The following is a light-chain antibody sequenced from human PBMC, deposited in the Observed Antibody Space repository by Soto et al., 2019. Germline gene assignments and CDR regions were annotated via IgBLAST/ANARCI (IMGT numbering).Light chain of an antibody. Sequence: DIRLTQSPSTVSASVGDRVTITCRASQSINTWLAWYQQKPGKAPRVLIYDASSLQSGVPSRFSGRGSGTEFTLTISSLEHDDFATYYCQQYDGHFGQGTKLEIK. CDR1: QSINTW. CDR3: QQYDGH. V-gene: IGKV1-5*01. J-gene: IGKJ2*01. CDR2: DAS.